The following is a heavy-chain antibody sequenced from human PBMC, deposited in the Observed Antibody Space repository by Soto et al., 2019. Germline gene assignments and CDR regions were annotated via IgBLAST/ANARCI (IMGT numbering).Heavy chain of an antibody. D-gene: IGHD2-2*01. J-gene: IGHJ4*02. CDR1: GGSISSGDYY. Sequence: SETLSLTCTVSGGSISSGDYYWSWIRQPPGKGLEWIGYIYYSGSTYYNPSLKSRVTISVDTSKNQFSLKLSSVTAADTAVYYCARGRARMPSKYWGQGTLVTVSS. CDR2: IYYSGST. CDR3: ARGRARMPSKY. V-gene: IGHV4-30-4*01.